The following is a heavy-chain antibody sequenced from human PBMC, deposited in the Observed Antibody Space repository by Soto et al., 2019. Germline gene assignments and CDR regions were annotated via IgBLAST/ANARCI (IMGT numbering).Heavy chain of an antibody. CDR3: AKDLGVMGISSSGYDYYYYGMDV. CDR2: ISYDGSNK. CDR1: GFTFSSYG. V-gene: IGHV3-30*18. Sequence: GGSLRLSCAASGFTFSSYGMHWVRQAPGKGLEWVAVISYDGSNKYYAYSVKGRLTISRDNSKNTLYLQMNSLRAEDTAVYYCAKDLGVMGISSSGYDYYYYGMDVWGQGTTVTVSS. D-gene: IGHD6-13*01. J-gene: IGHJ6*02.